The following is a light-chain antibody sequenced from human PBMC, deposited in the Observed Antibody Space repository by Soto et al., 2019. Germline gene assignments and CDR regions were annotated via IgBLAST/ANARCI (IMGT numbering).Light chain of an antibody. CDR3: SSSTSSSTYL. CDR2: SVS. CDR1: SSDVGAYSS. V-gene: IGLV2-14*01. J-gene: IGLJ1*01. Sequence: QSALTQPASVSGSPGQSITISCTGTSSDVGAYSSVSWYQHHPDKAPKLIIYSVSYRSSGVSDRFSGSKSDNTASLTISGLHTEDEADYYCSSSTSSSTYLFGTGTKLTVL.